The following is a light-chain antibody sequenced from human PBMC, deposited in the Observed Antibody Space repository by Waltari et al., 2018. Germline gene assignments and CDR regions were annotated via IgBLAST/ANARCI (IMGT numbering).Light chain of an antibody. CDR1: NSNMGAGND. J-gene: IGLJ2*01. CDR2: RNS. CDR3: SSYAGTNNLVV. Sequence: QSLLTQPPSVSGAPGQRVTISCAGNNSNMGAGNDVHWYQQLPGTAPKLLIHRNSNRPSGVPDRFSGSKSGASASLAIAGLQAEDEADYYCSSYAGTNNLVVFGGGTKLTVL. V-gene: IGLV1-40*01.